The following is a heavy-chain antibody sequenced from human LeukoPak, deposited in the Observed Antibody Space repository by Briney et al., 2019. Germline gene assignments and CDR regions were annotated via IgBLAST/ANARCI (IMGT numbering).Heavy chain of an antibody. CDR2: ISYSGST. CDR1: GGSVTSGNYH. J-gene: IGHJ4*02. V-gene: IGHV4-61*01. Sequence: SETLSLTCTVSGGSVTSGNYHWTWIRQPPGKGPEWVGYISYSGSTDYNPSLRGRVTMSLDRPRNQFSLKLSSVSAADTAVYYCAAWQTIIFDYWGQGSLVTVSS. CDR3: AAWQTIIFDY. D-gene: IGHD5-24*01.